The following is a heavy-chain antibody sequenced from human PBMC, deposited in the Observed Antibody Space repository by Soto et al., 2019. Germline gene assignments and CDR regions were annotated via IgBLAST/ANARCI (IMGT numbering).Heavy chain of an antibody. Sequence: QVQLQESGPGLVKTSETLSVTCTVSGGSVSNGNYYWSWIRQPPGQGLEWIGYIHTTGSTNYNPSLKSRVTISADRSRNQFSLKVNSVTAADTAVYYCARGWDAGYWGQGTLVTVSS. CDR1: GGSVSNGNYY. D-gene: IGHD6-19*01. J-gene: IGHJ4*02. V-gene: IGHV4-61*01. CDR3: ARGWDAGY. CDR2: IHTTGST.